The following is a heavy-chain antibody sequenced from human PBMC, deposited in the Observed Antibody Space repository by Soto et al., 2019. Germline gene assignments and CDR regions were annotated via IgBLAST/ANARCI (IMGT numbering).Heavy chain of an antibody. V-gene: IGHV1-2*04. CDR3: ARESSSGWTRTYYYYYGMDV. CDR2: INPNSGGT. D-gene: IGHD6-19*01. Sequence: ASVKVSCKASGYTFTSYDINWVRQATGQGLEWMGWINPNSGGTNYAQKFQGWVTMTRDTSISTAYMELSRLRSDDTAVYYCARESSSGWTRTYYYYYGMDVWGQGTTVTVSS. J-gene: IGHJ6*02. CDR1: GYTFTSYD.